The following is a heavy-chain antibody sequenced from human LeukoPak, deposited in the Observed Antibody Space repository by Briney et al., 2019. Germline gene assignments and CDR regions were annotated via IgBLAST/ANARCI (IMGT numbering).Heavy chain of an antibody. CDR2: INHSGST. J-gene: IGHJ5*02. D-gene: IGHD2-2*01. CDR1: GGSISSYY. V-gene: IGHV4-34*01. Sequence: TSETLSLTCTVSGGSISSYYWSWIRQPPGKGLEWIGEINHSGSTNYNPSLKSRVTISIDTSKNQFSLKLSSVTAADTAVYYCARGRIVVVPAVRGWFDPWGQGTLVTVSS. CDR3: ARGRIVVVPAVRGWFDP.